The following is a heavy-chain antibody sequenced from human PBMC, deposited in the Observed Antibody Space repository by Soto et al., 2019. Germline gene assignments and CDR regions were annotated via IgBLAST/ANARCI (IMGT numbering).Heavy chain of an antibody. D-gene: IGHD6-13*01. CDR3: AHRLAAAGTEYYYYGMDV. CDR1: GFSLSTSGVG. CDR2: VYWNDDK. J-gene: IGHJ6*02. Sequence: EAWPTLVKPPQTLPLTCPFSGFSLSTSGVGGGWIRQPPGKALEWLALVYWNDDKRYSPSLKSRLTITKDTSKNQVVLTMTNMDPVDTATYYCAHRLAAAGTEYYYYGMDVWGQGTTVTVSS. V-gene: IGHV2-5*01.